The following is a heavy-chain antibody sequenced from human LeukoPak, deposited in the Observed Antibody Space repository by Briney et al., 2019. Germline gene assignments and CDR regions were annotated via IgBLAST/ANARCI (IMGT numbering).Heavy chain of an antibody. CDR3: ARTISGWSIVFDY. CDR1: GGSISSGDYY. Sequence: PSQTLSLTCTVSGGSISSGDYYWSWIRQPPGKGLEWIGYIYYSGSTNYNPSLKSRVTISVDTSKNQFSLKLSSVTAADTAVYSCARTISGWSIVFDYWGQGTLVTVSS. V-gene: IGHV4-30-4*01. J-gene: IGHJ4*02. CDR2: IYYSGST. D-gene: IGHD6-19*01.